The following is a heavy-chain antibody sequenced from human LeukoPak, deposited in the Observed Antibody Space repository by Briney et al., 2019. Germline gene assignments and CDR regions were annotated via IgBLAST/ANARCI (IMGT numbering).Heavy chain of an antibody. J-gene: IGHJ4*02. Sequence: PGGSLRLSCTASGFSFSDYYMSWIRQAPGKGLEWISYISSRSTYISDADSVKGRFTISRDNAKNLLFLQMNSLRVEDTALYYCARGGTVAFDYWGQGILVTVSS. CDR1: GFSFSDYY. V-gene: IGHV3-11*06. CDR2: ISSRSTYI. D-gene: IGHD2-15*01. CDR3: ARGGTVAFDY.